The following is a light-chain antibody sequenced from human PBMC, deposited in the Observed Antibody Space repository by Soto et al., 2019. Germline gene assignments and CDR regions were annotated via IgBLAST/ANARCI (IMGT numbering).Light chain of an antibody. CDR1: QSVSSY. V-gene: IGKV3-11*01. J-gene: IGKJ4*01. CDR2: DAS. CDR3: QQRSSSPLT. Sequence: EIVMTQSPASLSLSPGERVTLSCRASQSVSSYLAWYQQKPGKAPRLLIYDASNWATGIPARFSGSGSGTDFTLTISSLEPEDFAVYYCQQRSSSPLTFGRGTKLEIK.